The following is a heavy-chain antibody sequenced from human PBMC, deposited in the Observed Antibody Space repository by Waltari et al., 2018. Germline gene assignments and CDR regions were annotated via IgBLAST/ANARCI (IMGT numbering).Heavy chain of an antibody. D-gene: IGHD2-15*01. CDR1: GFTFSSYS. V-gene: IGHV3-48*01. J-gene: IGHJ4*02. CDR3: ASVPYCSGGSCYGY. Sequence: GFTFSSYSMNWVRQAPGKGLEWVSYISSSSSTIYYADSVKGRFTISRDNAKNSLYLQMNSLRAEDTAVYYCASVPYCSGGSCYGYWGQGTLVTVSS. CDR2: ISSSSSTI.